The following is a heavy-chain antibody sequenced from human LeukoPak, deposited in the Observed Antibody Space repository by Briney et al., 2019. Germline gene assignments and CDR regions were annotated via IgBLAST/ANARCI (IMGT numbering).Heavy chain of an antibody. V-gene: IGHV3-30*04. J-gene: IGHJ1*01. CDR2: ISYDGSNK. Sequence: PGGSLRLSCAASGFTFSSYAMHWVRQAPGKGLEWVAVISYDGSNKYYAGSVKGRFTISRDNSKNTLYLQMNSLRAEDTAVYYCARARGIFGVLIRGYFQHWGQGTLVTVSS. D-gene: IGHD3-3*01. CDR3: ARARGIFGVLIRGYFQH. CDR1: GFTFSSYA.